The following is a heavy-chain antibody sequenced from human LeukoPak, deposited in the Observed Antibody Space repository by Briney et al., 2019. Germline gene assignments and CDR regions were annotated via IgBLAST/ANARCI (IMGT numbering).Heavy chain of an antibody. Sequence: RASVKVSCKASGYTFTSYGISWVRQAPGQGLEWMGWISAYNGNTNYAQKLQGRVTMTTDTSTSTAYMELRSLRSDDTAVYYCARDGWWLRADYYGMDGWGQGTTVTVSS. D-gene: IGHD5-12*01. V-gene: IGHV1-18*01. J-gene: IGHJ6*02. CDR1: GYTFTSYG. CDR2: ISAYNGNT. CDR3: ARDGWWLRADYYGMDG.